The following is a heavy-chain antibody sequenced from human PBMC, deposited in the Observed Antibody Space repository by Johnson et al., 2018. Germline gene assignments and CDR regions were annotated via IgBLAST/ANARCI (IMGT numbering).Heavy chain of an antibody. D-gene: IGHD5-18*01. V-gene: IGHV4-34*01. CDR2: INHSGNT. J-gene: IGHJ6*03. CDR3: TRGRAQLWLNYYYMDV. Sequence: QVQLQESGPGLVKPSETLSLICTVYGGSFSGYYWSWIRQPPGKGLEWIGEINHSGNTNYNPSLKSRVTISVDTSKNQFSLKLSSVTAADTAVYYCTRGRAQLWLNYYYMDVWGKGTTVTVSS. CDR1: GGSFSGYY.